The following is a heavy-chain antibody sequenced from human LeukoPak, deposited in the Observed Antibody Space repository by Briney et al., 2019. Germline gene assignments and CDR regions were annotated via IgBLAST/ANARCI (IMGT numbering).Heavy chain of an antibody. J-gene: IGHJ4*02. Sequence: GGSLRLSCAASGFTFSSYAMHWVRQAPGKGLEWVAVISYDGSNKYYADSVKGRFTISRDNSKNTLYLQMNGLRAEDTAVYYCARGTPYSSGWYRYGVDYWGQGTLVTVSS. V-gene: IGHV3-30-3*01. CDR1: GFTFSSYA. CDR3: ARGTPYSSGWYRYGVDY. CDR2: ISYDGSNK. D-gene: IGHD6-19*01.